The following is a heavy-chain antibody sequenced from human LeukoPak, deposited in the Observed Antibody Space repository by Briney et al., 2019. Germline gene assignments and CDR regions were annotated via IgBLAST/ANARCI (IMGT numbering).Heavy chain of an antibody. D-gene: IGHD6-19*01. Sequence: GGSLRLSCAASGFSFSDYYMSWIRQAPGKGLEWISDITTSTKSTNYADSVRGRFTISRDNAKNSLYLQMNSLRDEDTAVYYCARDAGSGYFDYWGEGTLVTVSS. V-gene: IGHV3-11*06. CDR1: GFSFSDYY. CDR3: ARDAGSGYFDY. J-gene: IGHJ4*02. CDR2: ITTSTKST.